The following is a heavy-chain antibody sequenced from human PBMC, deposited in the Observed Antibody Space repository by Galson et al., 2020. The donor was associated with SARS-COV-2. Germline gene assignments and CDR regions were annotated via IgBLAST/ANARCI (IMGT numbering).Heavy chain of an antibody. J-gene: IGHJ6*02. V-gene: IGHV3-21*01. CDR2: LSSSSSYI. D-gene: IGHD1-26*01. CDR1: GFTFSRYS. Sequence: GGSLRLSCAASGFTFSRYSMNWVRQAPRKGLEWVSSLSSSSSYIYYADSVKGRFTISRDNAKNSLYLQMNSLRAEDTAVYYCARGAPWGYAVGYYYYYGMDVWGQGTTVTVSS. CDR3: ARGAPWGYAVGYYYYYGMDV.